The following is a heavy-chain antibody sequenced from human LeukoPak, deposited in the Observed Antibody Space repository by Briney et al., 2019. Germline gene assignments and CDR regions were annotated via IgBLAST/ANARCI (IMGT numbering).Heavy chain of an antibody. V-gene: IGHV1-8*03. CDR1: GFTFANYD. CDR3: ARGASIAAEGVDY. CDR2: INIKDGDT. D-gene: IGHD6-6*01. Sequence: ASVKVSCKASGFTFANYDINWVRQATGQGLEWMGWINIKDGDTRYAQNFQGRVTITRDTSISTAYMELSSLRSEDTAVYYCARGASIAAEGVDYWGQGTLVTVSS. J-gene: IGHJ4*02.